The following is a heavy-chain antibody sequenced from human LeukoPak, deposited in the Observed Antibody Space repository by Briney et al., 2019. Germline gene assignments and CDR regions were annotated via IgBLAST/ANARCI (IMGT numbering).Heavy chain of an antibody. D-gene: IGHD3-22*01. CDR3: ARPRRITMIVVVIDI. CDR1: GGSISSSSYY. Sequence: SETLSLTCTVSGGSISSSSYYWGWIRQPPGKGLEWIGSIYYSGSTYYNPSLKSRVTISVDTSKNQFSLKLSSVTAADTAVYYCARPRRITMIVVVIDIWGQGTLVTASS. CDR2: IYYSGST. V-gene: IGHV4-39*01. J-gene: IGHJ4*02.